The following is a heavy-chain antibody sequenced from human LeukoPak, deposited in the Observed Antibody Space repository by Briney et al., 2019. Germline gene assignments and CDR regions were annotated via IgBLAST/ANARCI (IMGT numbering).Heavy chain of an antibody. Sequence: PWGSLRLSCSASGFTFNRSWMTWVRQAPGKGLEWVANIKQDGSEKYYVDSVKGRFTISRDNAKNSLYLQMNSLRAEDTAVYYCAELGITMIGGVWGKGTTVTISS. D-gene: IGHD3-10*02. CDR1: GFTFNRSW. V-gene: IGHV3-7*01. CDR3: AELGITMIGGV. CDR2: IKQDGSEK. J-gene: IGHJ6*04.